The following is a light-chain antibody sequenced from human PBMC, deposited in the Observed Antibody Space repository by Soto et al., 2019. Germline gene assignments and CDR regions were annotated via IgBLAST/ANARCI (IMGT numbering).Light chain of an antibody. CDR2: DAS. J-gene: IGKJ5*01. V-gene: IGKV3-11*01. CDR3: QQRSKWPTGGIT. CDR1: QSVSSY. Sequence: EIVLTQSPATLSLSPGERATLSCRASQSVSSYLAWYQQKPGKAPRLLIYDASNRATGIPARFSGSGSGTDFTLTISSLEPEDFAVYYCQQRSKWPTGGITFGQGTRLEIK.